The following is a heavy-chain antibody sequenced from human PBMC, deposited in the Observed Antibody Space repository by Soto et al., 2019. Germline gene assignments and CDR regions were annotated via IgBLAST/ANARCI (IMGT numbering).Heavy chain of an antibody. D-gene: IGHD1-26*01. J-gene: IGHJ6*02. CDR1: GDSVSSNSAA. CDR2: TSYRSKWDH. CDR3: ARGGATGMDA. V-gene: IGHV6-1*01. Sequence: PSQTLSLTCAISGDSVSSNSAAWNWISQSPSRGLEWLGRTSYRSKWDHDYAVSVKSRININADTSKNQFALQLNSVTPEDTAVYFFARGGATGMDALCLETTLTISS.